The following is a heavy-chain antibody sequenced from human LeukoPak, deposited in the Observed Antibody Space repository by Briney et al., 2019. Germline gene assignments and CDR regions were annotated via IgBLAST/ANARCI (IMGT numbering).Heavy chain of an antibody. CDR1: GFTFSSYS. Sequence: NPGGSLRLSCAASGFTFSSYSMNWVRQAPGKGLEWVSSISSSSSYIYYADSVKGRFTISRDNSKTTLYLQMNSLRAEDTAVYYCAKVWSFGGYYGSGSYYDYWGQGTLVTVSS. CDR2: ISSSSSYI. D-gene: IGHD3-10*01. V-gene: IGHV3-21*04. J-gene: IGHJ4*02. CDR3: AKVWSFGGYYGSGSYYDY.